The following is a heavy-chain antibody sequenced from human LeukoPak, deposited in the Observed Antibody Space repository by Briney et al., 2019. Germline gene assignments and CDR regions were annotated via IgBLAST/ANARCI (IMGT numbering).Heavy chain of an antibody. CDR1: GCTFTDYF. V-gene: IGHV1-2*02. D-gene: IGHD5-18*01. Sequence: ASVKVSCKASGCTFTDYFMHWVRQAPGQGLEWMGWINPHSGGTNYAQKFQGRVTMTRNTSISTAYMELSSLRSEDTAVYYCARGQLWGYYYYMDVWGKGTTVTISS. CDR2: INPHSGGT. CDR3: ARGQLWGYYYYMDV. J-gene: IGHJ6*03.